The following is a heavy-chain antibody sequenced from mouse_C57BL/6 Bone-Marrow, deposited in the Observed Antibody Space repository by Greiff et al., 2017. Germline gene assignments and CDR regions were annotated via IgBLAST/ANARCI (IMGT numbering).Heavy chain of an antibody. D-gene: IGHD2-5*01. Sequence: QVHVKQSGAELVKPGASVKLSCKASGYTFTSYWMQWVKQRPGQGLEWIGEIDPSDSYANYNQKFKGKATLTVDTSSSTAYMQLSSLTSEDSAGYYCARSNYDYWGQGTTLTVSS. CDR1: GYTFTSYW. V-gene: IGHV1-50*01. CDR3: ARSNYDY. CDR2: IDPSDSYA. J-gene: IGHJ2*01.